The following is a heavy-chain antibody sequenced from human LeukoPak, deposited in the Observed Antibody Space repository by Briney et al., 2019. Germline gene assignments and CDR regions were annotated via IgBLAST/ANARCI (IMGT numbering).Heavy chain of an antibody. CDR1: GFTFSSYS. Sequence: GGSLRLSCAASGFTFSSYSMNWVRQAPGRGLEWVSSISSSSSYIYYADSVKGRFTISRDNAKNSLYLQMNSLRAEDTAVYYCARDPGIAVAGYDYWGQGTLATVSS. CDR2: ISSSSSYI. D-gene: IGHD6-19*01. V-gene: IGHV3-21*01. CDR3: ARDPGIAVAGYDY. J-gene: IGHJ4*02.